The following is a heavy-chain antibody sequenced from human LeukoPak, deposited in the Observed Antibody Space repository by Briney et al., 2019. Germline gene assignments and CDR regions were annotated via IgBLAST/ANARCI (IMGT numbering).Heavy chain of an antibody. J-gene: IGHJ4*02. Sequence: GGSLRLSCAASGFTFSSYGMHWVRQAPGKGLEWVAVIWYDGSIKYYADSVKGRFTISRDNSKNTLYLQMNSLRAEDTAVYYCARAGDYGSGSFRWRHFDYWGQGTLVTVSS. D-gene: IGHD3-10*01. V-gene: IGHV3-30*19. CDR2: IWYDGSIK. CDR1: GFTFSSYG. CDR3: ARAGDYGSGSFRWRHFDY.